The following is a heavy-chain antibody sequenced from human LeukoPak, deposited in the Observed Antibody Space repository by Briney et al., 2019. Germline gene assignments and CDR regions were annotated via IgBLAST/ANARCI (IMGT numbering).Heavy chain of an antibody. V-gene: IGHV4-39*01. D-gene: IGHD3-10*01. J-gene: IGHJ6*02. Sequence: SETLSLTCTVSGVSISNRNSYWGWIRQSPGMGLEWIETISYSGNTLYNPSLKSRITISMDTSKNQFSLRLNSVTAADTAVYFCARRFSYGSGRYGMDVWGQGTTVTVSS. CDR1: GVSISNRNSY. CDR3: ARRFSYGSGRYGMDV. CDR2: ISYSGNT.